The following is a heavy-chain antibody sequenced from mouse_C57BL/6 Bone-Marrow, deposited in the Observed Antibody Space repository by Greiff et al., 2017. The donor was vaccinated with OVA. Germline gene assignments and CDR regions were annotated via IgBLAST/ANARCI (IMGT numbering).Heavy chain of an antibody. CDR2: IDPENGDT. J-gene: IGHJ4*01. V-gene: IGHV14-4*01. CDR3: TNIYYAMDY. Sequence: DVKLVESGAELVRPGASVKLSCTASGFNIKDDYMHWVKQRPEQGLEWIGWIDPENGDTEYASKFQGKATITADTSSNTAYLQLSSLTSEDTAVYYCTNIYYAMDYWGKGTSVTVSS. CDR1: GFNIKDDY.